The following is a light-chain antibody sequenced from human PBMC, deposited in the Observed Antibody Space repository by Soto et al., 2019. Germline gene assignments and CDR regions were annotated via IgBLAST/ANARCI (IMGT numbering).Light chain of an antibody. V-gene: IGLV2-14*01. J-gene: IGLJ1*01. CDR1: SSDVGGYKF. Sequence: QSVLTQPASVSGSPGQSITISCTETSSDVGGYKFVSWYQQHPGKAPKLMIYEVSNRPSGVSNRFSGSKSGNTASLTISGLQAEDEADYYCSSYTSSSTLVFGTGTKVTVL. CDR3: SSYTSSSTLV. CDR2: EVS.